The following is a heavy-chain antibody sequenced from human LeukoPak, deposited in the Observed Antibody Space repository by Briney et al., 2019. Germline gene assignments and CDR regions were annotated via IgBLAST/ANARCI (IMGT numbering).Heavy chain of an antibody. Sequence: GGSLRLSCAASGFTFSDYAMHWVRQAPGKGLEWVSYISSSSSTIYYADSVRGRFTISRDNAKNSLYLQMNSLRAEDTAVYYCARDGLVVVSYYYMDVWGKGTTVTVSS. V-gene: IGHV3-48*04. CDR3: ARDGLVVVSYYYMDV. CDR1: GFTFSDYA. CDR2: ISSSSSTI. J-gene: IGHJ6*03. D-gene: IGHD2-21*01.